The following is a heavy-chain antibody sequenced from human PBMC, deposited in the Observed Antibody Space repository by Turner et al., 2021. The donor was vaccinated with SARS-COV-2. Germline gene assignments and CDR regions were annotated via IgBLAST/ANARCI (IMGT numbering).Heavy chain of an antibody. CDR1: GGSLSSSSYY. V-gene: IGHV4-39*01. Sequence: QLQLQESGPGLVKPSETLSLTCTVSGGSLSSSSYYWGWIRQPPGKGLEWIGSIYYSRSTYYTPSLKSRVTISVDTSKNQFSLKLSSVTAADTAVYYCAGEEVVFRASHTLYYYGMDVWGQGTTVTVSS. J-gene: IGHJ6*02. CDR2: IYYSRST. CDR3: AGEEVVFRASHTLYYYGMDV. D-gene: IGHD3-22*01.